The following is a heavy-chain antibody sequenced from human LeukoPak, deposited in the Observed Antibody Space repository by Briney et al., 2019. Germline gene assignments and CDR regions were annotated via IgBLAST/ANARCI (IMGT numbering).Heavy chain of an antibody. CDR1: GLTLTTYW. J-gene: IGHJ2*01. Sequence: GGSLRLSCAASGLTLTTYWMHWVRQAPGKGLVWVSRIKSDGTSTSYADSVKGRFTISRDNAKNTLYLQMNSLRAEDTAVYYCAGGNGGFPDNYYFDLWGRGALVTVSS. D-gene: IGHD4-11*01. CDR2: IKSDGTST. V-gene: IGHV3-74*01. CDR3: AGGNGGFPDNYYFDL.